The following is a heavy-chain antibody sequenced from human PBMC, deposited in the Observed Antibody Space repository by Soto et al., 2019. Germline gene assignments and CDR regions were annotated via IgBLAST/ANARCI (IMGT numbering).Heavy chain of an antibody. J-gene: IGHJ5*02. CDR3: ARHRARNWFDP. Sequence: QLQLQESGPGLVKPSETLSLTCIVSGGSISSSSYYWGWIRQPPGKGLEWIGSIYYSLSTYYNPSLKSRVTISVDTSTNQFSLKLSSVTAADTAVFYCARHRARNWFDPWGQGTLVTVSS. D-gene: IGHD6-6*01. CDR2: IYYSLST. V-gene: IGHV4-39*01. CDR1: GGSISSSSYY.